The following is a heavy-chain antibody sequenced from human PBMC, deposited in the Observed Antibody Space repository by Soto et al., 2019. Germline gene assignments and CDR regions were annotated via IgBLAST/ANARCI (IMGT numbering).Heavy chain of an antibody. CDR3: ARERPALDFDY. Sequence: PSETLSLTCTVSGGSISSYYWSWIRQPPGKGLEWIGYIYYSGSTNYNPSLKSRVTISVDTSKNQFSLKLSSVTAADTAVYYCARERPALDFDYWGQGTLVTVSS. V-gene: IGHV4-59*01. J-gene: IGHJ4*02. CDR1: GGSISSYY. CDR2: IYYSGST.